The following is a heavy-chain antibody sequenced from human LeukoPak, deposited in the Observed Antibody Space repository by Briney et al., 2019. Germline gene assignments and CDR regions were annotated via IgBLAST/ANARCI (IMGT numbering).Heavy chain of an antibody. J-gene: IGHJ2*01. V-gene: IGHV3-7*01. CDR2: IIEGGDVK. CDR1: GFTFSAYW. CDR3: ARDRGYDYVWGSYHSYFDL. D-gene: IGHD3-16*02. Sequence: PGGSLRLSCAASGFTFSAYWMTWVRQAPGKGLAWVANIIEGGDVKYYVDSVKGRFTISRDNTKNSLYLQMTSLRADDTAVYYCARDRGYDYVWGSYHSYFDLWGRGTLVTVSS.